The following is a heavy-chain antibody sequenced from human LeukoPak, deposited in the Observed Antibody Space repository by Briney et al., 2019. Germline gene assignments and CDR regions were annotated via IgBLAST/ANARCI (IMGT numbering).Heavy chain of an antibody. D-gene: IGHD3-16*01. Sequence: SETLSLTCTLSRGSLTNYYWSWIRPTPEKGLEWIWYIYYSGSTNYNPSLKSRLTISVDTSTNQFSLKLYSVTAADTAVYYCATDTSYFDYWGQGTLVTVSS. CDR1: RGSLTNYY. V-gene: IGHV4-59*01. CDR2: IYYSGST. J-gene: IGHJ4*02. CDR3: ATDTSYFDY.